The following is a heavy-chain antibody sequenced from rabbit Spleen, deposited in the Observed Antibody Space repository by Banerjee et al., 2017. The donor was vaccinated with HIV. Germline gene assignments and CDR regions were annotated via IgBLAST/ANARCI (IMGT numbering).Heavy chain of an antibody. Sequence: QEKLVESGGGLVKPGASLTLTCTASGVSFNDKDVMCWVRQAPGKGLEWITCINMVTGKSVYASWAKGRFIMSRTSSTKVTLQVTSLTAADTATYFCVRDGVNGGDGCPLWGPGTLVTVS. D-gene: IGHD2-1*01. CDR1: GVSFNDKDV. CDR2: INMVTGKS. V-gene: IGHV1S45*01. CDR3: VRDGVNGGDGCPL. J-gene: IGHJ4*01.